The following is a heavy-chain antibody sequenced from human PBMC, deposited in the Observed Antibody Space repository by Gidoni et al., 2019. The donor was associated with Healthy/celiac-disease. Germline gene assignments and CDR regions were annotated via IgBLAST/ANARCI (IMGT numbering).Heavy chain of an antibody. Sequence: QVQLVESGGGVVHPGRSLRPSCAASGFTFSSCGKHWVRLATGKGLEWVAVISYVGSNKYYAASGKGRFTISRDNSKNTLYLQMNSLRAEDLAVYYCAKDRGGSYSPRDYDYGMDVWGQGTTVTVSS. J-gene: IGHJ6*02. CDR1: GFTFSSCG. V-gene: IGHV3-30*18. D-gene: IGHD1-26*01. CDR3: AKDRGGSYSPRDYDYGMDV. CDR2: ISYVGSNK.